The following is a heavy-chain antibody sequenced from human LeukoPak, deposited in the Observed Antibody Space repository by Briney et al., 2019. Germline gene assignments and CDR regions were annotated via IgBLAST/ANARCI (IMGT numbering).Heavy chain of an antibody. CDR3: ARQMEDTAMVHWYFDL. Sequence: SQTLSLTCTVSGGSISSGGYYWSWIRQPPGKGLEWIGYIYHSGSTYYNPSLKSRVTISVDRSKNQFSLKLSSVTAADTAVYYCARQMEDTAMVHWYFDLWGRGTLVTVSS. J-gene: IGHJ2*01. CDR2: IYHSGST. CDR1: GGSISSGGYY. D-gene: IGHD5-18*01. V-gene: IGHV4-30-2*01.